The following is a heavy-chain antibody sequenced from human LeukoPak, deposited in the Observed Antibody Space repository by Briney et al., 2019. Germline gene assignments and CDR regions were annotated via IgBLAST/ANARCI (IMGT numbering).Heavy chain of an antibody. D-gene: IGHD2-2*01. CDR2: IIPIFSTA. V-gene: IGHV1-69*13. Sequence: SVKVSCKASGGTFSSYAISWVRQAPGQGLEWMGGIIPIFSTANYAQKFQGRVTITADESTSTAYMELSSLRSEDTAVYYCARGADAVVVPAARVNWFDPWGQGTLVTVSS. CDR3: ARGADAVVVPAARVNWFDP. J-gene: IGHJ5*02. CDR1: GGTFSSYA.